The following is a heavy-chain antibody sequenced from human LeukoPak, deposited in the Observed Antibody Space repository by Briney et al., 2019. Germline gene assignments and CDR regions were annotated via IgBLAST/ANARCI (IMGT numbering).Heavy chain of an antibody. V-gene: IGHV3-15*01. J-gene: IGHJ4*02. Sequence: PGGSLRLSCAASGFIFSKAWMAWVRQAPGKGLEWVGHIKPKTDDGTTDYAAPVKGRFTISRDDLKSTLYLQMNSLNTEDTAVYFCTSALNLVLGELLGYWGQGTLVTVSS. CDR1: GFIFSKAW. CDR2: IKPKTDDGTT. CDR3: TSALNLVLGELLGY. D-gene: IGHD3-16*01.